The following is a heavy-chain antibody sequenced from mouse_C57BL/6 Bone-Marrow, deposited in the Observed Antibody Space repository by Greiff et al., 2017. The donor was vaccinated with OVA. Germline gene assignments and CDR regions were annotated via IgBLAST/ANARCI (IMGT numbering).Heavy chain of an antibody. CDR1: GYTFTSYW. CDR3: AICYYCGGSFYAMDY. D-gene: IGHD1-1*01. CDR2: IHPSDSDT. J-gene: IGHJ4*01. V-gene: IGHV1-74*01. Sequence: VQLQQPGAELVKPGASVKVSCKASGYTFTSYWMHWVKQRPGQGLEWIGRIHPSDSDTNYNQKFKGKATLTVDKSSSTAYMQLSSLTSEDSAVYDGAICYYCGGSFYAMDYWGQGTSVTVSS.